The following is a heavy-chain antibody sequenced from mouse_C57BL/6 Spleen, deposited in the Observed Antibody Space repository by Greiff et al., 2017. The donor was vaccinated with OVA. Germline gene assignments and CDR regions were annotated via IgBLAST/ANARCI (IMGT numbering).Heavy chain of an antibody. CDR2: IDPSDSET. CDR1: GYTFTSYW. V-gene: IGHV1-52*01. D-gene: IGHD4-1*01. J-gene: IGHJ1*03. Sequence: QVQLQQSGAELVRPGSSVKLSCKASGYTFTSYWMHWVKQRPIQGLEWIGNIDPSDSETHYNQKFKDKATLTVDKSSSTAYMQLSSLTSEDSAVYYCARPGFSYWYFDVWGTGTTVTVSS. CDR3: ARPGFSYWYFDV.